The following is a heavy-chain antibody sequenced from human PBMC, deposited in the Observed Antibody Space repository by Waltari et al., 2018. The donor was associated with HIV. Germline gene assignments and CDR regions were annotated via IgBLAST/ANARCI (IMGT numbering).Heavy chain of an antibody. CDR3: ARVKEAASGTLES. CDR2: IWFEGSNV. J-gene: IGHJ4*02. Sequence: QVQLVESGGGVVQPGRSLRLSCAASGFTFSAYGMHWVRQAPGKGLEVVAFIWFEGSNVHYGDSVKGRLTISRDNSKNTLGLQMKSLRAEDTAVYYCARVKEAASGTLESWGQGTLVTVSS. V-gene: IGHV3-33*01. D-gene: IGHD6-13*01. CDR1: GFTFSAYG.